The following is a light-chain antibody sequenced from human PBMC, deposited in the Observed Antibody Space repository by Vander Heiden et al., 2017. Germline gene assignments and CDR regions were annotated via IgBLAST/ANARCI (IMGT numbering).Light chain of an antibody. CDR3: QQYYSAPYT. CDR2: AAS. J-gene: IGKJ5*01. CDR1: QSISSY. V-gene: IGKV1-39*01. Sequence: IQLTPSPSSLSVSVGVSVTITSRASQSISSYLYWYQQKPEKTPKLLLYAASSLQSRIPSRFSGSGSGTDFTLTISSLQPEDFATYYCQQYYSAPYTFGQGTRLEIK.